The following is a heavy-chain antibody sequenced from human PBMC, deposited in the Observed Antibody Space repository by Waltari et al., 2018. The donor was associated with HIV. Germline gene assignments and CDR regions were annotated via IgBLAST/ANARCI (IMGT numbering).Heavy chain of an antibody. V-gene: IGHV3-7*01. J-gene: IGHJ4*02. CDR3: ARRGGRSSPLGY. CDR1: GFTFSRYR. D-gene: IGHD6-13*01. CDR2: IKQDGSEI. Sequence: EVQLVESGGGLVQPGGSLRLSCAASGFTFSRYRMSWVRQAPGKGLEWVANIKQDGSEIYYVDSVKGRFTISRDNAKNSLYLQMNSLRAEDTAVYFCARRGGRSSPLGYWGQGTLVTVSS.